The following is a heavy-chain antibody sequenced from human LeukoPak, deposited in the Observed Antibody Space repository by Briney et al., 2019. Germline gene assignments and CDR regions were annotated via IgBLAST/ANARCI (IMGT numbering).Heavy chain of an antibody. CDR1: GFTFSSYS. V-gene: IGHV3-21*01. D-gene: IGHD2-15*01. CDR3: ASLGGGRWEPRRYFDY. CDR2: ISSSSSYI. J-gene: IGHJ4*02. Sequence: GGSLRLSCAASGFTFSSYSMNWVRQAPGRGLEWVSSISSSSSYIYYADSVKGRFTISRDNAKNSLYLQMNSLRAEDTAVYYCASLGGGRWEPRRYFDYWGQGTLVTVSS.